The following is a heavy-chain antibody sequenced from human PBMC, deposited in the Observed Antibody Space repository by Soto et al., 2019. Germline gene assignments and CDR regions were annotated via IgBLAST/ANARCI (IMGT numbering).Heavy chain of an antibody. CDR3: ARAYYYGSGPWY. Sequence: QVQLVQSGAEVKKPGASVKVSCKASGYTFTSYGISWVRQAPGQGLEWMGWISAYNGNTDYAQKLQGRVTMHTATSTSTAYMALRRPGSDDTAVYSCARAYYYGSGPWYWCQLSLVTVS. CDR1: GYTFTSYG. CDR2: ISAYNGNT. D-gene: IGHD3-10*01. J-gene: IGHJ4*02. V-gene: IGHV1-18*01.